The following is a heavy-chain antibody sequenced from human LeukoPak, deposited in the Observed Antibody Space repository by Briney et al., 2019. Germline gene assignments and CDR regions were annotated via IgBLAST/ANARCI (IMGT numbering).Heavy chain of an antibody. V-gene: IGHV3-23*01. Sequence: SGGSLRLSCATSGFTFSSYAISWVRQAPGKGLEWVSAISGSGGSTYYADSVKGRFTISRDNSKSTLYLQMNSLRAEDTAIYYCAKVYRPNIVVVPAAITPYWGQGTLVTVSS. CDR2: ISGSGGST. J-gene: IGHJ4*02. CDR3: AKVYRPNIVVVPAAITPY. D-gene: IGHD2-2*01. CDR1: GFTFSSYA.